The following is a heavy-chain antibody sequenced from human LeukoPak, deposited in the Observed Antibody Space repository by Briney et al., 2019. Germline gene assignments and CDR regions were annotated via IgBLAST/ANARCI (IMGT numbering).Heavy chain of an antibody. J-gene: IGHJ3*02. Sequence: GGSLRLSCAASGFTFSSYSMNWVRQAPGKGLEWVSYISSSSSTIYYADSVKGRFTISRDNAKNSLYLQMNSLRAEDTAVYYCATRIAARPEAFDIWGQGTMVTVSS. D-gene: IGHD6-6*01. V-gene: IGHV3-48*01. CDR2: ISSSSSTI. CDR3: ATRIAARPEAFDI. CDR1: GFTFSSYS.